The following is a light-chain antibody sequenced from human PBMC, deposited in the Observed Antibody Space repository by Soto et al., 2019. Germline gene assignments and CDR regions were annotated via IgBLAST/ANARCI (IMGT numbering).Light chain of an antibody. CDR2: EVT. V-gene: IGLV2-8*01. Sequence: QSAPTPPPPPSGSPGQSGPISCPGTSSEGGGYKYFFWYQQHPGKASKFLIYEVTKRPSGVPDCFSGSKSASTASLTVSGFQAEDEADYYCSSYAGTDNFYVFGTGTKVTVL. CDR3: SSYAGTDNFYV. CDR1: SSEGGGYKY. J-gene: IGLJ1*01.